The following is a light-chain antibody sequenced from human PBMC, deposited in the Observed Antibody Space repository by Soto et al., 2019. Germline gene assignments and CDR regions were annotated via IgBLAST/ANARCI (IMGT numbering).Light chain of an antibody. CDR3: QQRSKSRT. CDR1: QSVSSY. Sequence: EIVLTQSPATLSLSPGERATLSCRASQSVSSYLAWYQQKPGQAPRLLIYDASKRATGIPARFSGSGFGTDYTLTISSLEPEDFAVYYCQQRSKSRTFGQGTKVEIK. V-gene: IGKV3-11*01. CDR2: DAS. J-gene: IGKJ1*01.